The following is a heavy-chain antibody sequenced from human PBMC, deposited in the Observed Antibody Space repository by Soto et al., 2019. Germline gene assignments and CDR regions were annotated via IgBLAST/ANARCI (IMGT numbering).Heavy chain of an antibody. D-gene: IGHD3-10*01. CDR3: AKSAGEGPLDWFDP. V-gene: IGHV3-30*18. CDR2: ISYDGSNK. CDR1: GFTFSSYG. Sequence: PGESLRLSCAASGFTFSSYGMRWFRQAPGKGLEWVAVISYDGSNKYYADSVKGRFTISRDNSKNTLYLQMNSLRAEATAVYYCAKSAGEGPLDWFDPWGQGTLVTVSS. J-gene: IGHJ5*02.